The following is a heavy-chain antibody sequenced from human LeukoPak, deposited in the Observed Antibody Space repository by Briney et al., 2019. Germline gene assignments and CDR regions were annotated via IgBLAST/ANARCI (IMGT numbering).Heavy chain of an antibody. CDR2: IRQDGSDK. CDR3: ARDAGWPYFDY. V-gene: IGHV3-7*01. Sequence: GGSLRLSCAASGFTFSNYWMSWVRQAPGKGLEWVANIRQDGSDKFYVDSVKGRFTISRDNAQNSLYLQMNSLRAEDTAVYYCARDAGWPYFDYWGQGTLVTVSS. D-gene: IGHD6-19*01. CDR1: GFTFSNYW. J-gene: IGHJ4*02.